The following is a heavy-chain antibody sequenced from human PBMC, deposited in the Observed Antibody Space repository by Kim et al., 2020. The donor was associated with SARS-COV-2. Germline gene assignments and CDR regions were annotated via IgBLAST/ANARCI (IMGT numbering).Heavy chain of an antibody. CDR1: GYTFTGYY. CDR3: ARFFLGYGYLPYYYYYGMDG. D-gene: IGHD5-18*01. J-gene: IGHJ6*02. V-gene: IGHV1-2*06. CDR2: INPNSGGT. Sequence: ASVKVSCKASGYTFTGYYMHWVRQAPGQRLEWMGRINPNSGGTNYAQKFQGRVTMTRDTSISTAYMELSRLRSDDTAVYYCARFFLGYGYLPYYYYYGMDGWGQGTTVTVSS.